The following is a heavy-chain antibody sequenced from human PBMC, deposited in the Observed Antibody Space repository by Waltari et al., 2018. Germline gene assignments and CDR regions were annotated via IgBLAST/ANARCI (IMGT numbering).Heavy chain of an antibody. CDR3: ARARSYYYGSGSYLFDY. D-gene: IGHD3-10*01. Sequence: QVQLQESGPGLVKPSETLSLTCAVSGYSISSGYYWGWIRQPPGKGLEWIGSIYHSGSTYYNPSLKSRFTISVDTSKNQFSLKLSSVTAADTAVYYCARARSYYYGSGSYLFDYWGQGTLVTVSS. CDR2: IYHSGST. J-gene: IGHJ4*02. V-gene: IGHV4-38-2*01. CDR1: GYSISSGYY.